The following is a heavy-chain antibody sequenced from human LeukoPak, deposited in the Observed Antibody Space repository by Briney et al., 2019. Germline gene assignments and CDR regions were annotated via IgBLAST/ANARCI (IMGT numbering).Heavy chain of an antibody. CDR3: ARGRGWGTFDI. CDR2: IGTAGDT. J-gene: IGHJ3*02. CDR1: GFTFSSYD. D-gene: IGHD3-10*01. V-gene: IGHV3-13*04. Sequence: GGSLRLSCAASGFTFSSYDMHWVRQGTGKGLEWVSAIGTAGDTYYPGSVKGRFTTSRENAKNSLYLQMNSLRVGDTAVYYCARGRGWGTFDIWGHGTMVTVSS.